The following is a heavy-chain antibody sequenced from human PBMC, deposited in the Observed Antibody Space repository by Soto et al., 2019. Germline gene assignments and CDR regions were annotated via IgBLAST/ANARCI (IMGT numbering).Heavy chain of an antibody. Sequence: GGSLRLSCAASGFTFSSYAMSWVRQAPGKGLEWVSAISGSGGSTYYADSVKGRFTNSRDNSKNTLYLQMNSLRAEDTAVYYFAKDPLLDILTGYDSWGQGTLVTVSS. V-gene: IGHV3-23*01. CDR2: ISGSGGST. CDR1: GFTFSSYA. D-gene: IGHD3-9*01. J-gene: IGHJ4*02. CDR3: AKDPLLDILTGYDS.